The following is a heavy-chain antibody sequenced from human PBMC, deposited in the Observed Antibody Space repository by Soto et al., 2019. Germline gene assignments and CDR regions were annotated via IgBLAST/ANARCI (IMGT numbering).Heavy chain of an antibody. CDR3: ARDCREWLATHDAFDI. CDR2: IVVGSGNT. D-gene: IGHD6-19*01. Sequence: SVKVSCKASGFTFTSSAVQWVRQARGQRLEWIGWIVVGSGNTNYAQKFQERVTITRDTSTSTAYMELRSLRSDDTAVYYCARDCREWLATHDAFDIWGQGTMVTVSS. V-gene: IGHV1-58*01. CDR1: GFTFTSSA. J-gene: IGHJ3*02.